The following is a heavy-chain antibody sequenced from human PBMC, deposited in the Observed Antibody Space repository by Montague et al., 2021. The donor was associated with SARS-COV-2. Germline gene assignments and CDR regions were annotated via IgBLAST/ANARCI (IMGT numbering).Heavy chain of an antibody. CDR2: VSHSCST. CDR1: GGSFSSCY. J-gene: IGHJ4*02. Sequence: SETLSLTCTVYGGSFSSCYYCWVRQRPRTGLELVGKVSHSCSTNYCPTLSRQGTISVYTSKTQFSLKLSSVTAADTAVYYCAGRGSSWYFLGNAGAYWGQGTLVTVSS. CDR3: AGRGSSWYFLGNAGAY. D-gene: IGHD6-13*01. V-gene: IGHV4-34*01.